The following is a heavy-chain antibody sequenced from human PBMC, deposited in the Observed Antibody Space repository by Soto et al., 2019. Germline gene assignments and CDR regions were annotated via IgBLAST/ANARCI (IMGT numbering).Heavy chain of an antibody. V-gene: IGHV3-7*01. CDR2: IKQDGSEK. Sequence: EVQLVESGGGLVQPGGSLRLSCAASGFTFSSYWMSWVRQAPGKGLEWVANIKQDGSEKYYVDYVKGRFTISRDNAKHSLYLQMNSLRAEDTAVYYCARVRDCTNGVCYMGGYYYYYYMDVWGKGTTVTVSS. J-gene: IGHJ6*03. D-gene: IGHD2-8*01. CDR3: ARVRDCTNGVCYMGGYYYYYYMDV. CDR1: GFTFSSYW.